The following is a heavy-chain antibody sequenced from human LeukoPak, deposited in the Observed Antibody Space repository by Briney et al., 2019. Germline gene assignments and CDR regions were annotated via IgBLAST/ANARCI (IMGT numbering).Heavy chain of an antibody. CDR1: GFTFSSYG. CDR2: ISYDGSNK. CDR3: SKDRVAAAGTSYLFDY. V-gene: IGHV3-30*18. J-gene: IGHJ4*02. D-gene: IGHD6-13*01. Sequence: GGSLRLSCAASGFTFSSYGMHWVRQAPGKGLEWVAVISYDGSNKYYADSVKGRFTISRDNSKNTLYLQMNSLRAEDTAVYYCSKDRVAAAGTSYLFDYRGQGTLVTVSS.